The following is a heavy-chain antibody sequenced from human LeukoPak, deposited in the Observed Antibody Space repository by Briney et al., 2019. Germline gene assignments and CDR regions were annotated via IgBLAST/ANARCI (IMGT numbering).Heavy chain of an antibody. J-gene: IGHJ4*02. Sequence: GESLKISCKASGYRFTASWIGWVRQMPGKGLEWMGVIYPADSDTTYSPSFQGQVTISADKSDNIAYLEWDSLNTSGSAAYYCARRTGSGTYYSLFFDYWGQGALVTVSS. V-gene: IGHV5-51*01. D-gene: IGHD1-26*01. CDR3: ARRTGSGTYYSLFFDY. CDR1: GYRFTASW. CDR2: IYPADSDT.